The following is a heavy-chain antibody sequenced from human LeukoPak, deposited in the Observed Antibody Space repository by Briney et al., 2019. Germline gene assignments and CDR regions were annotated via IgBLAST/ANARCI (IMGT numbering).Heavy chain of an antibody. D-gene: IGHD2-15*01. V-gene: IGHV3-30*04. Sequence: PGRSLRLSCAASGFTFSSYVMHWVRQAPGKGLEWVAIISYDGSNEYYADSVKGRFTISRDNAKNSLYLQMNSLRAEDTAVYYCAKAGAVVVVAAKYFDYWGQGTLVTVSS. CDR1: GFTFSSYV. CDR3: AKAGAVVVVAAKYFDY. CDR2: ISYDGSNE. J-gene: IGHJ4*02.